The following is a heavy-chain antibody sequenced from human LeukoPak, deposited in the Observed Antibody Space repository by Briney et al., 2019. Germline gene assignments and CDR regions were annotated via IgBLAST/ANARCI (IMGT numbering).Heavy chain of an antibody. D-gene: IGHD2-2*01. Sequence: GGSLRLSCAASGFTFSSYAMHWVRQAPGKGLEWVAVISYDGSNKYYADSVKGRFTISRDNSKNTLYLQMNSLRAEDTAVYYCARDRGYCSSTSCYEGWFDPWGQGTLVTVSS. CDR2: ISYDGSNK. CDR3: ARDRGYCSSTSCYEGWFDP. V-gene: IGHV3-30*04. CDR1: GFTFSSYA. J-gene: IGHJ5*02.